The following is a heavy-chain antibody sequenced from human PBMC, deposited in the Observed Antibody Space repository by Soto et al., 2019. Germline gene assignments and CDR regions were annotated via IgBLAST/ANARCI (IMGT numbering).Heavy chain of an antibody. J-gene: IGHJ6*02. D-gene: IGHD2-15*01. CDR2: INPNSGGT. V-gene: IGHV1-2*02. CDR3: ARVTGSGSYGVDV. Sequence: ASVKVSCKASGYTFTGYYMHWVRQAPGQGLEWMGWINPNSGGTNYAQKVQGRVTMTRDTSISTAYMELSRLRSDDPAVYYCARVTGSGSYGVDVWGQGTTVTVSS. CDR1: GYTFTGYY.